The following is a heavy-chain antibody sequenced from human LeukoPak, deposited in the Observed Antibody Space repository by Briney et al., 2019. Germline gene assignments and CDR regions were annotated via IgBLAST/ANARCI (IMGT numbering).Heavy chain of an antibody. J-gene: IGHJ1*01. D-gene: IGHD2/OR15-2a*01. CDR2: VYYSGST. CDR3: ARNAGKYYRYFQH. CDR1: GDSMNEYY. Sequence: SETLSLTCTVSGDSMNEYYWSWVRQPPGQGLEWIGYVYYSGSTTYNPSLKSRVNITIDTSKNQFSLTLTSVTAADTAMYYCARNAGKYYRYFQHWGQGTVVSVSS. V-gene: IGHV4-59*01.